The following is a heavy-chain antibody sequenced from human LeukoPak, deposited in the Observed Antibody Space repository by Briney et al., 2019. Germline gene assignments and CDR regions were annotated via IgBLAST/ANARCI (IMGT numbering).Heavy chain of an antibody. V-gene: IGHV3-48*01. CDR2: ISSSSSTI. D-gene: IGHD3-9*01. Sequence: PGGSLRLSCAASGFTFSSYSMNWVRRAPGKGLEWVSYISSSSSTIYYADSVKARFTISRDNAKNSLYLQMNSLRAEDTAVYYCARVYYDILTGRGGFDPWGQGTLVTVSS. J-gene: IGHJ5*02. CDR1: GFTFSSYS. CDR3: ARVYYDILTGRGGFDP.